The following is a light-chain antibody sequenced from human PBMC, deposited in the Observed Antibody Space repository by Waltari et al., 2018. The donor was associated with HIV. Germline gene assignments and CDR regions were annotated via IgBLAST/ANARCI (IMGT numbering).Light chain of an antibody. CDR1: GSDVASFNF. CDR2: DVT. CDR3: CTYAAKYVL. J-gene: IGLJ2*01. V-gene: IGLV2-11*01. Sequence: SALPQPRSVSGSPAQSVTISCPRTGSDVASFNFVSWYQHPQAKAPKHLIYDVTKRPSGVPVRFSGSKSGDTASLTISGLQAEDEADYYCCTYAAKYVLFGGGTNLTVL.